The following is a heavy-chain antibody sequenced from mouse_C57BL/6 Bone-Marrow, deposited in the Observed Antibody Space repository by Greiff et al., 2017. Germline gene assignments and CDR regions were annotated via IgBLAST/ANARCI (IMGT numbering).Heavy chain of an antibody. D-gene: IGHD3-2*01. J-gene: IGHJ4*01. CDR3: GRRQGRSLYTMDY. CDR1: GYTFTSYW. Sequence: QVQLQQPGAELVKPGASVKLSCKASGYTFTSYWMHWVKQRPGQGLEWIGMIHPNSGSTNYNEKFKSKATLTVDKSSSTAYMQLSSLTSEDSAVYYCGRRQGRSLYTMDYGGQGTSFTVSS. V-gene: IGHV1-64*01. CDR2: IHPNSGST.